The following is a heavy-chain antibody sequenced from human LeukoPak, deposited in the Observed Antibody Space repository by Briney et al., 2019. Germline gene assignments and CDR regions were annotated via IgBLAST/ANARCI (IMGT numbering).Heavy chain of an antibody. CDR3: AKVPSYGDSDTWFDP. J-gene: IGHJ5*02. D-gene: IGHD4-17*01. V-gene: IGHV3-23*01. Sequence: PGGSLRLSCAASGFTLTNYAMNWVRQAPGTGLEWVSAISGSGGGTYYADSVKGRFTISRDNSRNTLYLQMNSLRAEDTAVYYCAKVPSYGDSDTWFDPWGQGTLVTVSS. CDR2: ISGSGGGT. CDR1: GFTLTNYA.